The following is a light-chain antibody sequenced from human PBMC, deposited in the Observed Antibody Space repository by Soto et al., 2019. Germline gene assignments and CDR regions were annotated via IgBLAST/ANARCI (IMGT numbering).Light chain of an antibody. CDR2: GNN. CDR3: QAYDSSLSAFYV. CDR1: SSNFGADYG. Sequence: QSVLTQPPSVSGAPGQRVTISCTGASSNFGADYGVHWYQQLPGTVPKLLIYGNNNRPSGVPDLFSASKSGTSAYLTITGLQAEDEADYYCQAYDSSLSAFYVFGTGTKVTVL. V-gene: IGLV1-40*01. J-gene: IGLJ1*01.